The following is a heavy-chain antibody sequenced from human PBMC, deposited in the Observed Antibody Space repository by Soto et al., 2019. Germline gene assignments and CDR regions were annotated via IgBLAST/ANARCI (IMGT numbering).Heavy chain of an antibody. CDR1: GDSVSSNNAA. J-gene: IGHJ3*02. CDR2: TYYRSRWYN. D-gene: IGHD3-3*01. Sequence: PSQTLSLTCAISGDSVSSNNAAWNWIRQSPSRGLEWLGRTYYRSRWYNDYAVSVKSRITVNPDTSKNQFSLQLTSVTPEDTAVYYCARDTFRITIFGVVPQVGALDAFDIWGQGTMVTVSS. CDR3: ARDTFRITIFGVVPQVGALDAFDI. V-gene: IGHV6-1*01.